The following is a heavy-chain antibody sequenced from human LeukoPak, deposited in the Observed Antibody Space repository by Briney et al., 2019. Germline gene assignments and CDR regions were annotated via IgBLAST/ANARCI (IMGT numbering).Heavy chain of an antibody. CDR3: AKSEVFGAVINLDAFDI. V-gene: IGHV3-23*01. CDR1: GFTFSSYA. D-gene: IGHD3-3*01. J-gene: IGHJ3*02. Sequence: GGSLRLSCAASGFTFSSYAMSWVRQAPGKGLEWVSAISGSGGSTYYADSVKGRFTISRDNSKNTLYLQMSSLRAEDTAVYYCAKSEVFGAVINLDAFDIWGQGTMVTVSS. CDR2: ISGSGGST.